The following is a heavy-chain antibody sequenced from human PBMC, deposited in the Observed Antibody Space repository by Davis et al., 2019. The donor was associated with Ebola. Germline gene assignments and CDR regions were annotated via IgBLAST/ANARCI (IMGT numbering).Heavy chain of an antibody. Sequence: GGSLRLSCSVSGFIVSSYVMSWFRLAPGTGPEWVPIYGTSTDTYYADSVKGRFTISRDNSKNTLYLQMNGLRVEDTAIYYCAKDNRNIWSEVWGQGTMVTVSS. CDR2: IYGTSTDT. CDR1: GFIVSSYV. D-gene: IGHD2/OR15-2a*01. V-gene: IGHV3-23*01. J-gene: IGHJ3*01. CDR3: AKDNRNIWSEV.